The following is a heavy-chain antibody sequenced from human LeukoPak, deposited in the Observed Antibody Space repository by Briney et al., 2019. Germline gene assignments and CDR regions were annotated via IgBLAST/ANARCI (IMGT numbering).Heavy chain of an antibody. CDR1: GYTFTSYD. V-gene: IGHV1-8*01. D-gene: IGHD2-2*01. Sequence: ASVKASCKASGYTFTSYDINWVRQATGQGLEWMGWMNPNSGNTGYAQKFQGRVTMTRNTSISTAYMELSSLRSEDTAVYYCARASWTLYYYYYGMDVWGQGTTVTVSS. CDR3: ARASWTLYYYYYGMDV. J-gene: IGHJ6*02. CDR2: MNPNSGNT.